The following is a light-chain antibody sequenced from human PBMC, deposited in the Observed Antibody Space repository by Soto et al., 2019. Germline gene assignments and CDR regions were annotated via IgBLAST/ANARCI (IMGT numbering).Light chain of an antibody. CDR1: SSDVGGYNY. J-gene: IGLJ2*01. V-gene: IGLV2-14*01. CDR3: SSYTSSSTLV. CDR2: EVS. Sequence: QSALTKPASVSGSPGQSIPISCTGTSSDVGGYNYVSWYQQHPGKAPKLMIYEVSTRPPGVSNRFSGSKSGNTASLTISGLQAEDEADYYCSSYTSSSTLVFGGGTKVTVL.